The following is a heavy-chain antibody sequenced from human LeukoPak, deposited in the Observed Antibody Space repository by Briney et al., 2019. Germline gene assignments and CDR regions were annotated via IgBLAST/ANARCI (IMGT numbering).Heavy chain of an antibody. D-gene: IGHD2-21*01. Sequence: PSGTLSLTRTGSVGFLRSYYWSWIRQPAWKGLEGIRRIYTSGSNNYNPSLRRRVTISVNTTKTQYPLKLSPVTDAETAVYYCAREVRDFGMDVWGQGTTVTVSS. J-gene: IGHJ6*02. CDR1: VGFLRSYY. CDR2: IYTSGSN. V-gene: IGHV4-4*07. CDR3: AREVRDFGMDV.